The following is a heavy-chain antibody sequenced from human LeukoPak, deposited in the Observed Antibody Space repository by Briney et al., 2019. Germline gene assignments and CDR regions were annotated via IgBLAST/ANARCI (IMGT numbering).Heavy chain of an antibody. V-gene: IGHV1-2*02. CDR3: ARTTIAARRADFDY. J-gene: IGHJ4*02. Sequence: ASVKVSCKTSGHTVTHYYIHWVRQAPGQGLEWMGWINSNSGGTSYAQKFQGRVTLTRYTPTRTAYMELNRLTSDDTAVYYCARTTIAARRADFDYWGQGTVVSVSS. CDR2: INSNSGGT. D-gene: IGHD6-6*01. CDR1: GHTVTHYY.